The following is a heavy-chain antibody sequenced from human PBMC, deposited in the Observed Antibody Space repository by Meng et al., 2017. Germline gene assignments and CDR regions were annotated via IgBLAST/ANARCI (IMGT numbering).Heavy chain of an antibody. V-gene: IGHV2-5*02. CDR2: IYWDDDK. J-gene: IGHJ4*02. D-gene: IGHD5-24*01. Sequence: TLKESGPTLVNPTQTLTLTCHFSGFSLSTSGVGVGWIRQPPGKALEWLALIYWDDDKRYSPSLKSRLTITKDTSKNQVVLTMTNMDPVDTATYYCAHRPNVEMATYHFDYWGQGTLVTVSS. CDR1: GFSLSTSGVG. CDR3: AHRPNVEMATYHFDY.